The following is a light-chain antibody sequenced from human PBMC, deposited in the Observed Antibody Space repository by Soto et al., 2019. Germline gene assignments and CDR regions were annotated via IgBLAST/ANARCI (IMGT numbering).Light chain of an antibody. J-gene: IGKJ3*01. CDR3: QQYDEWPRT. Sequence: EILITQSPATLSVSPGERVTLSCRASQSLPRNLAWYAHKPGQSPRLLIYGGSARATGIPARCSGGGAWADYTLTISSLQSADVEVYDCQQYDEWPRTFGPGTKVDI. CDR1: QSLPRN. CDR2: GGS. V-gene: IGKV3-15*01.